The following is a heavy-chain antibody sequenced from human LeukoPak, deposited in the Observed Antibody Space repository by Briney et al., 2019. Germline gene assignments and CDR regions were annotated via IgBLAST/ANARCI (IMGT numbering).Heavy chain of an antibody. D-gene: IGHD2-15*01. CDR3: ARAGVVCSGGSCYNWFDP. J-gene: IGHJ5*02. V-gene: IGHV1-69*06. Sequence: GASVKVSCKASGGTFSSYAISWVRQAPGHGLEWMGGIIPIFGTANYAQKFQGRVTITADKSTSTAYMELSSLRSEDTAVYYCARAGVVCSGGSCYNWFDPWGQGTLVTVSS. CDR1: GGTFSSYA. CDR2: IIPIFGTA.